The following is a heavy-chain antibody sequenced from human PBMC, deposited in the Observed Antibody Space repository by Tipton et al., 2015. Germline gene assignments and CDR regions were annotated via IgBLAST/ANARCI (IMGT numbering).Heavy chain of an antibody. CDR1: GYSFTSYW. CDR2: IQPGDSQT. D-gene: IGHD6-13*01. J-gene: IGHJ6*02. Sequence: QLVQSGAEVKKPGDSLKISCQGSGYSFTSYWIAWARQMPGKGLEWMGIIQPGDSQTRYSPSFQGQVTFSVDKSISTAYLQWSGLKASDSAMYYCARHVLGVAAAGLALDVWGQGPTVTVAS. CDR3: ARHVLGVAAAGLALDV. V-gene: IGHV5-51*01.